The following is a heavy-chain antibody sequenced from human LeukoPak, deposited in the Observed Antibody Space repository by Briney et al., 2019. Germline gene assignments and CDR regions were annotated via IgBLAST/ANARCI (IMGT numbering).Heavy chain of an antibody. CDR2: ISYDGSNK. J-gene: IGHJ4*02. Sequence: GGSLRLSCAASGFTFSSYGMHWVRQAPGKGLEWVAVISYDGSNKYYADSVKGRFTISRDNSKNTLYLQMNSLRADDTAVYYCAKESPATYGSGSPDYWGQGTLVTVSS. CDR3: AKESPATYGSGSPDY. D-gene: IGHD3-10*01. CDR1: GFTFSSYG. V-gene: IGHV3-30*18.